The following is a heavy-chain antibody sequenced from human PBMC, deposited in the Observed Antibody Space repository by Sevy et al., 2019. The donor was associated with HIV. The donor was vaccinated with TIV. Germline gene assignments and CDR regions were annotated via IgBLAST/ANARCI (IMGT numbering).Heavy chain of an antibody. V-gene: IGHV3-23*01. CDR2: ISGSGGST. CDR1: GFTFSSYA. CDR3: AKEGSGSYYDRDAFDI. Sequence: GGSLRLSCVASGFTFSSYAMSWVRQAPGKGLEWVSAISGSGGSTYYADSVKGRFTISRDNSKNTLYLQMNSLRAEDTAVYYCAKEGSGSYYDRDAFDIWGQGTMVTVSS. J-gene: IGHJ3*02. D-gene: IGHD1-26*01.